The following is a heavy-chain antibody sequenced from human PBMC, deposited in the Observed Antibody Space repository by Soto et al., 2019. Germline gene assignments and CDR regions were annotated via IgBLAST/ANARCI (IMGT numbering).Heavy chain of an antibody. J-gene: IGHJ4*02. CDR2: IIPILGTA. Sequence: QVQLVQSGAEVKKPGSSVKVSCKASGGTFSSYAISWVRQAPGQGLEWMGGIIPILGTATYAQKFQGRVTMTADKSTSTAYMELSSLRSEDTAVYYCAREAGDRLYYFDYWGQGTLDIVSS. V-gene: IGHV1-69*06. CDR1: GGTFSSYA. CDR3: AREAGDRLYYFDY. D-gene: IGHD2-2*01.